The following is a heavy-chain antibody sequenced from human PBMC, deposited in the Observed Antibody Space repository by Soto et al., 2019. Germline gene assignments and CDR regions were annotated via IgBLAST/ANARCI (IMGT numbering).Heavy chain of an antibody. CDR1: GGSISSYY. J-gene: IGHJ4*02. Sequence: SETLSLTCTVSGGSISSYYWSWIRQPPGKGLEWIGYIYYSGSTNYNPSLKSRVTISVDTSKNQFSLKLSSVTAADTAVYYCARGSGYGDYPEFDYWGQGTLVTVSS. CDR2: IYYSGST. D-gene: IGHD4-17*01. V-gene: IGHV4-59*01. CDR3: ARGSGYGDYPEFDY.